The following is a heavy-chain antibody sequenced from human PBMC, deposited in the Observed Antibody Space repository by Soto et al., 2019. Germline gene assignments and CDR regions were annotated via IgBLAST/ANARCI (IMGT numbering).Heavy chain of an antibody. CDR2: IKFDGGIT. V-gene: IGHV3-74*01. J-gene: IGHJ6*02. D-gene: IGHD2-2*01. CDR3: TRGVRNYYGVDV. CDR1: GFTFSDYW. Sequence: EVQLVESGGGLVQPGGSLRLSCVASGFTFSDYWMHWVRQAPGKGLVWVSRIKFDGGITSHADSVKGRFTISRDNARNTEHLQMNSLRAEDTGVYFCTRGVRNYYGVDVWGQGTTVTVSS.